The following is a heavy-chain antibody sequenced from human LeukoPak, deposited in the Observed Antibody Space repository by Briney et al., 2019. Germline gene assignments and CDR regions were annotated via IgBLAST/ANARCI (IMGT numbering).Heavy chain of an antibody. J-gene: IGHJ4*02. D-gene: IGHD6-19*01. CDR1: GFTFSSYA. V-gene: IGHV3-30-3*01. CDR2: ISYDGSNK. CDR3: ARVFPSVAGTSDY. Sequence: GRSLRLSCAASGFTFSSYAMRWVRQAPGKGLEWVAVISYDGSNKYYADSVKGRFTISRDNSKNTLYLQMNSLRAEDTAVYYCARVFPSVAGTSDYWGQGTLVTVSS.